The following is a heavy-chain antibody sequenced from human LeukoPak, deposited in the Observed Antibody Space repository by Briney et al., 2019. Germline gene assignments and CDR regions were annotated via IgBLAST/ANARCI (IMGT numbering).Heavy chain of an antibody. CDR2: IFYTGSS. CDR1: GASISSYY. CDR3: ARAGAWQIDP. J-gene: IGHJ5*02. Sequence: SETLSLTCTVSGASISSYYWSWIRQPPGKGLEWIGHIFYTGSSNYNPSLKSRVTISLDRSKNQFSLRLTSVTAADTAVYYCARAGAWQIDPWGQGTLVAVSS. D-gene: IGHD3-10*01. V-gene: IGHV4-59*01.